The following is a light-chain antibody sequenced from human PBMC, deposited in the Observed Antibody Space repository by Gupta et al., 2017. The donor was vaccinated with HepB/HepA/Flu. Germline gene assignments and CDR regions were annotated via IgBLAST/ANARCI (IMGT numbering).Light chain of an antibody. J-gene: IGKJ3*01. CDR2: AAS. Sequence: AIRXTQSPXSFSASXGDRVTITCRASQGISSYLAWYQQKPGKAPKLLIYAASTLQSGVPSRFSGSGSGTDFTLTISCLQSEDFATYYCQQYYSYPFTFGPGTKVDIK. CDR1: QGISSY. CDR3: QQYYSYPFT. V-gene: IGKV1-8*01.